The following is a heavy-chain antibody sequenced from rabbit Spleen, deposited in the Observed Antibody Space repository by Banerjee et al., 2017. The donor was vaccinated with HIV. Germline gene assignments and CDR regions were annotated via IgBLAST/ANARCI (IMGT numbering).Heavy chain of an antibody. D-gene: IGHD8-1*01. J-gene: IGHJ6*01. Sequence: QSLEESGGGLVQPEGSLTLTCTASGFSFSKGYDMCWVRQAPGKGLEWIGCIYTGTSGSTYYASWAKGRFTISKTSSTTVTLQMTSLTAADTATYFCARDAGTSFSTYGMDLWGPGTLVTVS. CDR3: ARDAGTSFSTYGMDL. CDR2: IYTGTSGST. CDR1: GFSFSKGYD. V-gene: IGHV1S40*01.